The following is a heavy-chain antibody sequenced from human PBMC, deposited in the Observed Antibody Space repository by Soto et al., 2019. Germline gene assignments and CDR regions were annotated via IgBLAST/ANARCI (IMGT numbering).Heavy chain of an antibody. V-gene: IGHV3-23*01. CDR1: GFTFSSYA. D-gene: IGHD1-26*01. CDR3: AKGGLVGATPPAHYGMDV. Sequence: EVQLLESGGGLVQPGGSLRLSCAASGFTFSSYAMSWVRQAPGKGLEWVSAISGSGGSTYYADSVKGRFTISRDNSKNTLYLQMNSLRAEDTAVYYCAKGGLVGATPPAHYGMDVWGQGTTVTVSS. J-gene: IGHJ6*02. CDR2: ISGSGGST.